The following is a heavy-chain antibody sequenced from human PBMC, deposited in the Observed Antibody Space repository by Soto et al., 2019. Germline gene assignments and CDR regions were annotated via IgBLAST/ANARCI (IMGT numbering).Heavy chain of an antibody. V-gene: IGHV3-33*01. Sequence: QVQLVESGGGVVQPGRSLRLSCAASGFTFGSYGMHWVRQAPGKGLEWLALIYYDGSKEYYAESVKGRFTISRDNSKNTLFLQMISLRVEDTALYYCARLRCRGVGCSDYYYMDVWGKGTTVAVSS. J-gene: IGHJ6*03. CDR3: ARLRCRGVGCSDYYYMDV. CDR1: GFTFGSYG. D-gene: IGHD2-21*01. CDR2: IYYDGSKE.